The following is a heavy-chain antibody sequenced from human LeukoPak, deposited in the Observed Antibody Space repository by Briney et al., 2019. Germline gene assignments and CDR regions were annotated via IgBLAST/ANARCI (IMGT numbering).Heavy chain of an antibody. J-gene: IGHJ4*02. V-gene: IGHV3-48*01. CDR3: ARQWFGDWGYYFDY. CDR1: GFTFSNYN. D-gene: IGHD3-10*01. CDR2: IDTSSSTI. Sequence: PGGSLRLSCAASGFTFSNYNMNWVRQAPGKGLEWVSDIDTSSSTIYCADSVKGRFTISRDNAKNSLYLQMNSLRAEDTAIYYCARQWFGDWGYYFDYWGQGTLVTVSS.